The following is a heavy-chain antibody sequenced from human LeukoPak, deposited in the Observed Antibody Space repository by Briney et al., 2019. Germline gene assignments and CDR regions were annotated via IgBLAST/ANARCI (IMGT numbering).Heavy chain of an antibody. D-gene: IGHD6-13*01. CDR3: ARGRIAAAGILGY. CDR1: GFTFSSYW. J-gene: IGHJ4*02. Sequence: GGSLRLSCAASGFTFSSYWMHWVRHAPGKGLVWVSRINSDGSSTSYADSVKGRFTISRDNAKNTLYLQMNSLRAEDTAVYYCARGRIAAAGILGYWGQGTLVTVSS. CDR2: INSDGSST. V-gene: IGHV3-74*01.